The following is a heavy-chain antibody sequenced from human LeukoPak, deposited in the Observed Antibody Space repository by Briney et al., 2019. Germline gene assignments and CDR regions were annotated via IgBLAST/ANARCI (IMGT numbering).Heavy chain of an antibody. CDR3: AREVHYYGSGTYFFWFDP. Sequence: SETLSLTCTVSGGSISSSSYYWGWIRQPPGKGLEWIGSIYYSGSTYYNPSLKSRITMAVDTSKNQVSLKLTSVTAADTAIYYCAREVHYYGSGTYFFWFDPWGQGTLVTVSS. V-gene: IGHV4-39*07. D-gene: IGHD3-10*01. CDR1: GGSISSSSYY. J-gene: IGHJ5*02. CDR2: IYYSGST.